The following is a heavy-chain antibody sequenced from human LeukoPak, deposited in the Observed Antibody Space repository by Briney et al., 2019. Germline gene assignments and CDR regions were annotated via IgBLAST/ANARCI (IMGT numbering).Heavy chain of an antibody. Sequence: SGTLFLTCTVSGDSINSLDLWSWVRQPPGKGLEWIGEMYLSGTTHSNPSVKSRVTISIDKSKNQFFLNLSSVTAADTAVYYCAGLVGRYSSGLYYYYFDYWGQGTLVTVSS. CDR3: AGLVGRYSSGLYYYYFDY. D-gene: IGHD3-22*01. V-gene: IGHV4-4*02. CDR2: MYLSGTT. J-gene: IGHJ4*02. CDR1: GDSINSLDL.